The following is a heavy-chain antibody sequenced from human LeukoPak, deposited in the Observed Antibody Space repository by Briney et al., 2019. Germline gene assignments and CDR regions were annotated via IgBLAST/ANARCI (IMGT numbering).Heavy chain of an antibody. J-gene: IGHJ4*02. D-gene: IGHD6-13*01. Sequence: GGSLRLSCAASGFTFDDYAMHWVRQAPGKGLEWVSGISWNSGSIGYADSVKGRFTISRDNAKNSLYLQMNSQRAEDTALYYCAKGGVSVAAAGTFDYWGQGTLVTVSS. V-gene: IGHV3-9*01. CDR2: ISWNSGSI. CDR1: GFTFDDYA. CDR3: AKGGVSVAAAGTFDY.